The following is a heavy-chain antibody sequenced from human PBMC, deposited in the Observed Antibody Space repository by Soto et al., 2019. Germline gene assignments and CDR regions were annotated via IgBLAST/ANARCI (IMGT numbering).Heavy chain of an antibody. Sequence: GASVKVCCKASGSTFTGYYMHWVRQAPGQGLEWMGWINPNSGGTNYAQKFQGWVTMTRDSSISTAYIELSRLRSDDTAVYYCARDIVVADYGMDVWGQGTTVTVSS. CDR2: INPNSGGT. CDR3: ARDIVVADYGMDV. J-gene: IGHJ6*02. D-gene: IGHD2-15*01. CDR1: GSTFTGYY. V-gene: IGHV1-2*04.